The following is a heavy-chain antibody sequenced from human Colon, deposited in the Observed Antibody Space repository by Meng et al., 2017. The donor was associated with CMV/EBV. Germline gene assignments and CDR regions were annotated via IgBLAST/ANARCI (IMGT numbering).Heavy chain of an antibody. CDR2: ISPGSSSI. D-gene: IGHD2-21*01. CDR3: ARGCGGECNRPEYFQP. J-gene: IGHJ1*01. V-gene: IGHV3-21*01. CDR1: GFSLSGHS. Sequence: GESLKISCAASGFSLSGHSMNWVRQAPGKGLEWVSSISPGSSSIHYADSVKGRFSVSRDNAKNSLYLQMDSLRAEDTAVYYCARGCGGECNRPEYFQPWGQGTLVTVSS.